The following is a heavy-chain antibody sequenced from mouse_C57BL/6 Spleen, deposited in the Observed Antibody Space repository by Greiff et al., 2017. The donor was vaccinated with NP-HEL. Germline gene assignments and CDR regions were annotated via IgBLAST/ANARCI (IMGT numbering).Heavy chain of an antibody. V-gene: IGHV1-42*01. CDR3: AREENYGSRDWYFDV. J-gene: IGHJ1*03. D-gene: IGHD1-1*01. CDR1: GYSFTSYY. CDR2: INPSTGGT. Sequence: VHVKQSGPELVKPGASVKISCKASGYSFTSYYMNWVKQSPEKSLEWIGEINPSTGGTTYNQKFKAKATLTVDKSSSTAYMQLKSLTSEDSAVYYCAREENYGSRDWYFDVWGTGTTVTVSS.